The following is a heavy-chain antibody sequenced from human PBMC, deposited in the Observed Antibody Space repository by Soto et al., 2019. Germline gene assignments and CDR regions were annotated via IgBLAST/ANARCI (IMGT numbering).Heavy chain of an antibody. CDR1: GGSISSYY. V-gene: IGHV4-59*01. J-gene: IGHJ4*02. CDR3: GRGGRAYYFAY. D-gene: IGHD2-21*01. CDR2: IYYSGIT. Sequence: PSETLSLTCTVSGGSISSYYWSWIRQPPGKGLEWIGYIYYSGITDYNPSLKSRVTISVDTSKSQFSLKLSSVTAADTAVYYCGRGGRAYYFAYWGQGTLVTVSS.